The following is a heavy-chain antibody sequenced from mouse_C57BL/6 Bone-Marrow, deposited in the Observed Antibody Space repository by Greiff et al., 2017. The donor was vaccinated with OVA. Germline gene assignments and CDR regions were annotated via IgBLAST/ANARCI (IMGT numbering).Heavy chain of an antibody. V-gene: IGHV5-16*01. CDR3: ARNWALFAY. CDR2: INYDGSST. D-gene: IGHD4-1*01. Sequence: EVNVVESEGGLVQPGSSMKLSCTASGFTFSDYYMAWVRQVPEKGLEWVANINYDGSSTYYLDSLKSRFIISRDNAKNILYLQMSSLKSEDTATYYCARNWALFAYWGQGTLVTVSA. CDR1: GFTFSDYY. J-gene: IGHJ3*01.